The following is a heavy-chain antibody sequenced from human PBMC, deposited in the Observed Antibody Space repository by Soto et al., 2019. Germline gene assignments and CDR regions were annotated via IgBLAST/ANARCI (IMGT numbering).Heavy chain of an antibody. CDR2: INHSGST. CDR3: ARGPRVLRFLEWLPYYYYYGMDV. D-gene: IGHD3-3*01. CDR1: GGSFSGYY. V-gene: IGHV4-34*01. Sequence: SETLSLTCAVYGGSFSGYYWSWIRQPPGKGLEWIGEINHSGSTNYNPSLKSRVTISVDTSKNQFSLKLSSVTAADTAVYYCARGPRVLRFLEWLPYYYYYGMDVWGQGTTVTVSS. J-gene: IGHJ6*02.